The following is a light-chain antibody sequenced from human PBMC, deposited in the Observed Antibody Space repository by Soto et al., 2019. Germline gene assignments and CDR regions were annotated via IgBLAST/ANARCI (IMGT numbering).Light chain of an antibody. V-gene: IGKV1-39*01. CDR2: AAS. CDR1: QSISSY. Sequence: IQMTQSPSSLSPSVEDRVTITCLARQSISSYLNWDQQKPGKAPKLLIYAASSLQSGVPSRFSGSGSGTDFTVTISSLQPEDFATYYSQQSYSTLWTFGQGTKVDI. CDR3: QQSYSTLWT. J-gene: IGKJ1*01.